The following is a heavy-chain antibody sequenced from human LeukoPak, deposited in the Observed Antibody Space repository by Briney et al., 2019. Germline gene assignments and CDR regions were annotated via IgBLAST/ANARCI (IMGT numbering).Heavy chain of an antibody. Sequence: GGSLRLSCAASGFTFSSYWMHWVRQAPGKGLVWVSRINKDGSATNYADSVKGRFTISRDNAKNTLYLQMNSPRGEDTAVYYCARDGWELLLFFGIHYYYYGMDVWGQGTTVTVSS. J-gene: IGHJ6*02. V-gene: IGHV3-74*01. CDR2: INKDGSAT. CDR1: GFTFSSYW. D-gene: IGHD1-26*01. CDR3: ARDGWELLLFFGIHYYYYGMDV.